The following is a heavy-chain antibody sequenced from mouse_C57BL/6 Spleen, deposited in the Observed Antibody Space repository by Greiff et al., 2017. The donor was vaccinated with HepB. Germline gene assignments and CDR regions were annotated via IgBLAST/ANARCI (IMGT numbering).Heavy chain of an antibody. V-gene: IGHV5S21*01. J-gene: IGHJ4*01. Sequence: DVQLVESGEGLVKPGGSLKLSCAASGFTFSSYAMSWVRQTPEKRLEWVAYISSGGDYIYYADTVKGRFTISRDNARNTLYLQMSSLKSEDTAMYYCTRRYGSSYDYAMDYWGQGTSVTVSS. D-gene: IGHD1-1*01. CDR2: ISSGGDYI. CDR1: GFTFSSYA. CDR3: TRRYGSSYDYAMDY.